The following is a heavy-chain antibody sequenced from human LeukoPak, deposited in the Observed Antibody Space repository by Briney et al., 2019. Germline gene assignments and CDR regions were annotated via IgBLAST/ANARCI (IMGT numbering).Heavy chain of an antibody. V-gene: IGHV3-48*03. CDR2: ISSSGSTI. CDR3: AELGITMIGGV. J-gene: IGHJ6*04. Sequence: GGSLRLSCAASGFTFSSYEMNWVRQAPGKGREWVSYISSSGSTIYYANSVKGRFTISRDNAKNSLYLQMNSLRAEDTAVYYCAELGITMIGGVWGKGTTVTISS. D-gene: IGHD3-10*02. CDR1: GFTFSSYE.